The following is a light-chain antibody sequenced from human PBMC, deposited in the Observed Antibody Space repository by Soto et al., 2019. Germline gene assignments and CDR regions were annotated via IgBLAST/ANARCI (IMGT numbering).Light chain of an antibody. J-gene: IGLJ2*01. CDR3: ETWDSNTRV. Sequence: QAVVTQSSSASASLGSSVKLTCTLSSGHSSYIIAWHQQQPGKAPRYLMKLEGSGSYNKGSGVPDRFSGSSSGADRYLTISNLKCEDEADYYCETWDSNTRVFGAGTQLTVL. V-gene: IGLV4-60*02. CDR2: LEGSGSY. CDR1: SGHSSYI.